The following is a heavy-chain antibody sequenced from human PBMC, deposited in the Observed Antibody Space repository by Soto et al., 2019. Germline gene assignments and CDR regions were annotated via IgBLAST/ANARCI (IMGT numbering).Heavy chain of an antibody. CDR1: GFTFSSYD. J-gene: IGHJ4*02. Sequence: GGSLRLSCAASGFTFSSYDMHWVRQATGKGLEWVSAIGTAGDTYYPGSVKGRFTISRENAKNSLYLQMNSLRAGDTAVYYCARGPAVTTEIDYWGQGTLVTVSS. D-gene: IGHD4-17*01. V-gene: IGHV3-13*01. CDR3: ARGPAVTTEIDY. CDR2: IGTAGDT.